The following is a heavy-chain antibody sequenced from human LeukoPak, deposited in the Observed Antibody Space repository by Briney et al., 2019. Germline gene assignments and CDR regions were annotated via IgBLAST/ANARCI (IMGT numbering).Heavy chain of an antibody. D-gene: IGHD3-9*01. V-gene: IGHV4-34*01. J-gene: IGHJ5*02. Sequence: SETLSLTCAVYGGSFSGYYWSWIRQPPGKGLEWIGEINHSGSTNYNPSLKSRVTISVDTSKNQFSLKLSSVTAADTAVYYCARRRYSYYDILTAPNWFDPWGQGTLVTVSS. CDR1: GGSFSGYY. CDR2: INHSGST. CDR3: ARRRYSYYDILTAPNWFDP.